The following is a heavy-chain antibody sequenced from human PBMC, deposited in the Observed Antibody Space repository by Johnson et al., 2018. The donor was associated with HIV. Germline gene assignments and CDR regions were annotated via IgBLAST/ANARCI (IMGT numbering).Heavy chain of an antibody. D-gene: IGHD6-13*01. CDR2: IRFDGNNK. V-gene: IGHV3-30*02. J-gene: IGHJ3*02. Sequence: QVQLVESGGGVVQPGGSLRLSCAASEFTFSSYGMHWVRQAPGKGLEWVTFIRFDGNNKYYADSVEGRFTISRDNSKNTLYLQMNSLRAEDTAVYYCASGAAAAPDAFDIWGQGTMVTVSS. CDR3: ASGAAAAPDAFDI. CDR1: EFTFSSYG.